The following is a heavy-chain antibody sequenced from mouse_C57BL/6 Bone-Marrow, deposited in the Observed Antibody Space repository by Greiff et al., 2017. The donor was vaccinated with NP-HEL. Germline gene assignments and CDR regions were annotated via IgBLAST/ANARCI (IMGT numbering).Heavy chain of an antibody. V-gene: IGHV1-72*01. D-gene: IGHD2-3*01. CDR3: ARSWLLRLFYAMDY. CDR2: IDPNSGGT. Sequence: QVQLQQPGAELVKPGASVKLSCKASGYTFTSYWMHWVKQRPGRGLEWIGRIDPNSGGTKYNEKFKSKATLTVDKPYSTSYMQLSSLTSEDSAVYYCARSWLLRLFYAMDYWGQGTSVTVSS. J-gene: IGHJ4*01. CDR1: GYTFTSYW.